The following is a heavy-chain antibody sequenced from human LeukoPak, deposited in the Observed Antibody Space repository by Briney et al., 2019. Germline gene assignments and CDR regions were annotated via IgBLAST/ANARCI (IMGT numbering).Heavy chain of an antibody. CDR3: ATYCSSTSCYPAFDY. CDR1: GGSISSSSYY. V-gene: IGHV4-39*01. CDR2: IYYSGST. Sequence: PSETLCLTCTVSGGSISSSSYYWGWIRQPPGKGLEWIGSIYYSGSTYYNPSLKSRVTISVDTSKNQFSLKLSSVTAADTAVYYCATYCSSTSCYPAFDYWGQGTLVTVSS. J-gene: IGHJ4*02. D-gene: IGHD2-2*01.